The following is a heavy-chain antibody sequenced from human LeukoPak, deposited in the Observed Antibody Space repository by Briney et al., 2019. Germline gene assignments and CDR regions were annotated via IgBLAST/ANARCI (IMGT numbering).Heavy chain of an antibody. D-gene: IGHD6-13*01. Sequence: SETLSLICTVSGGSISNYYWSWIRQRAGKGLEWIGRIYTSGSTNYNPSLKSRVTISIDKSKNQFSLKLTSVTAADTSVYYCARLRQLDIDYWAQGTLVTVSS. J-gene: IGHJ4*02. CDR2: IYTSGST. CDR1: GGSISNYY. CDR3: ARLRQLDIDY. V-gene: IGHV4-4*07.